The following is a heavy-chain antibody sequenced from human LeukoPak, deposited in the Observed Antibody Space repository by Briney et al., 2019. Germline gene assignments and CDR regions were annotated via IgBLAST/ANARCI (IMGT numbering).Heavy chain of an antibody. J-gene: IGHJ5*02. D-gene: IGHD1-26*01. CDR1: GYTFTGYY. Sequence: ASVKVSCKASGYTFTGYYMHGVRQAPGQGLESMGWINPNSGGTNYAQKFQGRVTMTRDTSISTAYMELSRLRSDDTAVYYCARRVGSTTASNWFDPWGQGTLVTVSS. CDR3: ARRVGSTTASNWFDP. CDR2: INPNSGGT. V-gene: IGHV1-2*02.